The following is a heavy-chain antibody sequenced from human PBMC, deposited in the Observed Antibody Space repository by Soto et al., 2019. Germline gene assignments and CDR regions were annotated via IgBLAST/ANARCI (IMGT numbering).Heavy chain of an antibody. V-gene: IGHV3-9*01. CDR2: INWNSGPV. D-gene: IGHD7-27*01. CDR3: TKETQANLGTGGFDH. J-gene: IGHJ4*02. CDR1: GFSFDDYA. Sequence: GGSLRLSCAASGFSFDDYAMHWVRQALGKGLEWVSGINWNSGPVGYADSAKGRFTISRDNAKNSVYLQMNSLRPEDTAFYYCTKETQANLGTGGFDHWGQGILVTVSS.